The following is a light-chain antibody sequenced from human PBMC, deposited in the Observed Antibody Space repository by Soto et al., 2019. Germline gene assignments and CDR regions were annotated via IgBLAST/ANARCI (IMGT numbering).Light chain of an antibody. Sequence: EIVITQSPATLSVSPGERATLSCRPSQSVSSNLAWYQQKPGQTPKLLIYVASTRATGIPARVSGRGSGTEFTLTISRLQAEDFAVYYWQQYNVSPLTFGGGTKVEFK. CDR3: QQYNVSPLT. CDR2: VAS. J-gene: IGKJ4*01. CDR1: QSVSSN. V-gene: IGKV3-15*01.